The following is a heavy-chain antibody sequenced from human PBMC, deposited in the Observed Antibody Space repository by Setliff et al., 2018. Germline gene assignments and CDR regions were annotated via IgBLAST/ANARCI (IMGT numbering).Heavy chain of an antibody. V-gene: IGHV4-38-2*01. Sequence: PSETLSLTCAVSGYSISSGYYWGWNRQPPGKGLEWIGSIYNSGRTYYNPSLKSRVTISVDTSKNQFSLKLSSVTAADTAVYYRARQASLYYYGSRGYYDYWGQGTRVAVSS. CDR1: GYSISSGYY. CDR3: ARQASLYYYGSRGYYDY. CDR2: IYNSGRT. J-gene: IGHJ4*02. D-gene: IGHD3-22*01.